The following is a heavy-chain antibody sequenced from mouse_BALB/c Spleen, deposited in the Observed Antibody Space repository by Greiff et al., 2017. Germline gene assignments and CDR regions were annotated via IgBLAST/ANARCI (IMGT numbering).Heavy chain of an antibody. J-gene: IGHJ1*01. CDR2: IYPGNSDT. CDR3: TRWLLRSYWYFDV. D-gene: IGHD2-3*01. CDR1: GYTFTSYW. V-gene: IGHV1-5*01. Sequence: EVQLVESGTVLARPGASVKMSCKASGYTFTSYWMHWVKQRPGQGLEWIGAIYPGNSDTSYNQKFKGKAKLTAVTSTSTAYMELSSLTNEDSAVYYCTRWLLRSYWYFDVWGAGTTVTVSS.